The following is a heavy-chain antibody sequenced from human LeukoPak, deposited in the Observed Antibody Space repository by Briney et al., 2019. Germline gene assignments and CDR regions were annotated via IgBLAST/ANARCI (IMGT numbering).Heavy chain of an antibody. CDR2: LHYGENT. Sequence: GSLRLSCAASGFTFSDHYIDWVRQAPGKGLEWLGCLHYGENTHYNPSLYYNPSLKSRVTISIDTSKNQFSLTLTSVAAADTGVYYCAGDYGGYEGWFDPWGQGMLVTVSS. CDR3: AGDYGGYEGWFDP. V-gene: IGHV4-59*05. CDR1: GFTFSDHY. D-gene: IGHD4-17*01. J-gene: IGHJ5*02.